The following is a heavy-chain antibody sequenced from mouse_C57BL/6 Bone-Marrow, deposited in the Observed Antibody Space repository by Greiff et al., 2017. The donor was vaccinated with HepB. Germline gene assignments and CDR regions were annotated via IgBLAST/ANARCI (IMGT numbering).Heavy chain of an antibody. V-gene: IGHV2-2*01. J-gene: IGHJ3*01. D-gene: IGHD2-4*01. Sequence: VQRVESGPGLVQPSQSLSITCTVSGFSLTSYGVHWVRQSPGKGLEWLGVIWSGGSTDYNAAFISRLSISKDNSKSQVFFKMNSLQADDTAIYYCARKGGDYVLFAYWGQGTLVTVSA. CDR2: IWSGGST. CDR1: GFSLTSYG. CDR3: ARKGGDYVLFAY.